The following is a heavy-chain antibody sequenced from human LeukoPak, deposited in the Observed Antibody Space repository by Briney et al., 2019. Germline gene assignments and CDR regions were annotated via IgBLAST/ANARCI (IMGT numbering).Heavy chain of an antibody. CDR2: IRSKANSYAT. J-gene: IGHJ4*02. V-gene: IGHV3-73*01. CDR3: SVNYCSGGSCYML. Sequence: GGSLRLACAASGFTFSGSVMHWVRQASGKGLEWVGRIRSKANSYATAYAASVKGRFTISRDDSKNTAYLQMNSLKTEDTAVYYCSVNYCSGGSCYMLWGQGTPVTVSS. CDR1: GFTFSGSV. D-gene: IGHD2-15*01.